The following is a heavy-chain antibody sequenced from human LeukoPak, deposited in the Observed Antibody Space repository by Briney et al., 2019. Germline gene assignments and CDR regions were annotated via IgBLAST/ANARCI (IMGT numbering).Heavy chain of an antibody. J-gene: IGHJ3*02. CDR2: IYSGGST. CDR3: ARDKQEYYYDSSGYSHDAFDI. CDR1: GFTVSSNY. Sequence: PGGSLRLSCAASGFTVSSNYMSSVRQAPGKGLEWVSVIYSGGSTYYADSVKGRFTISRDNSKNTLYLQMNSLRAEDTAVYYCARDKQEYYYDSSGYSHDAFDIWGQGTMVTVSS. V-gene: IGHV3-53*01. D-gene: IGHD3-22*01.